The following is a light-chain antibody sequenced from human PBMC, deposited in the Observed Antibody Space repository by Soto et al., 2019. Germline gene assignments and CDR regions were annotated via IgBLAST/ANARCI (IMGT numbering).Light chain of an antibody. CDR2: GAF. Sequence: EIVLTQSPGTLSLSPGERATLSCRASQRVNSTYLAWYQQKPGQTPRLLIYGAFSRAAAIPDRFSGSGSGADFTLTISRLKPEDFAVYYCQQYSRSPRTFGQGTTVEIK. V-gene: IGKV3-20*01. CDR1: QRVNSTY. CDR3: QQYSRSPRT. J-gene: IGKJ1*01.